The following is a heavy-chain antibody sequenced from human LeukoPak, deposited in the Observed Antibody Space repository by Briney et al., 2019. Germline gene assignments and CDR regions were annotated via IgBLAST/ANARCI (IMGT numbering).Heavy chain of an antibody. CDR2: FDPEDGET. D-gene: IGHD6-13*01. CDR3: ARDKWSPVGAATDNLDY. CDR1: GYTLTELS. J-gene: IGHJ4*02. Sequence: GASVKVSCKVSGYTLTELSMHWVRQAPGKGLEWRGGFDPEDGETIYAQKFQGRVTMTEDTSTDTAYMELRSLRSDDTAVYYCARDKWSPVGAATDNLDYWGQGTLVTVSS. V-gene: IGHV1-24*01.